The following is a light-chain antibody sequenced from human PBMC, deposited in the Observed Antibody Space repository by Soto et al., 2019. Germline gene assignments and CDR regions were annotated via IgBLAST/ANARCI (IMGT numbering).Light chain of an antibody. CDR2: EVN. V-gene: IGLV2-8*01. CDR3: SSYAVSDSLV. Sequence: QSVRNQPPSASGSPGQSVTISCTGTSSDVGGYDYVSWYQQHPGKVPKLMIYEVNKRPSGVPDRFSGSKSGNTASLTVSGLQTEDEADYYCSSYAVSDSLVFGGGTKVTVL. J-gene: IGLJ2*01. CDR1: SSDVGGYDY.